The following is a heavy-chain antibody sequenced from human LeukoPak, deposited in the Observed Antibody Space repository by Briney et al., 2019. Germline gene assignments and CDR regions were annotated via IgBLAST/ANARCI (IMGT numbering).Heavy chain of an antibody. CDR1: GGSISSYY. V-gene: IGHV4-59*01. Sequence: PSETLSLTCTVSGGSISSYYWSWIRQPPGKGLEWIGYVYYSGSTNYNPSLKSRVTISVDTSRNQFSLELSSVAAADTAVYYCAREGPLNYYYYGMDVWGQGTTVTVSS. CDR2: VYYSGST. J-gene: IGHJ6*02. CDR3: AREGPLNYYYYGMDV.